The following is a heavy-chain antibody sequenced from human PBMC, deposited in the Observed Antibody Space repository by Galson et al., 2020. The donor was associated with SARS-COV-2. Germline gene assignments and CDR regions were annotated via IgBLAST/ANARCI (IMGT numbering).Heavy chain of an antibody. Sequence: GESLKISCAASGFTFSSYSMNWVRQAPGKGLEWVSYISSSSSTIYYADSVKGRFTISRDNAKNSLYLQMNSLRAEDKAVYYCATTVVPASLYYYYYYMDVWGKGTTVTVSS. D-gene: IGHD2-2*01. J-gene: IGHJ6*03. V-gene: IGHV3-48*04. CDR3: ATTVVPASLYYYYYYMDV. CDR1: GFTFSSYS. CDR2: ISSSSSTI.